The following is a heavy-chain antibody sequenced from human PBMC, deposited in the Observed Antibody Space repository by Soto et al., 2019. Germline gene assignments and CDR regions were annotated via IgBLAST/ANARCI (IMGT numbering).Heavy chain of an antibody. D-gene: IGHD5-12*01. V-gene: IGHV4-39*01. Sequence: SETLSLTCTVSGGSISSSSYYWGWIRQPPGKGLEWIGSIYYSGSTYYNPSLKSRVTISVDTSKNQFSLKLSSVTAADTAVYYCAGLRLRVPWFDPWGQGTLVTVSS. CDR1: GGSISSSSYY. CDR3: AGLRLRVPWFDP. J-gene: IGHJ5*02. CDR2: IYYSGST.